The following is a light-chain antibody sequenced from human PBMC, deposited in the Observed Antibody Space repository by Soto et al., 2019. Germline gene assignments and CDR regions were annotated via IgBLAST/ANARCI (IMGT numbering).Light chain of an antibody. J-gene: IGKJ2*01. Sequence: EIVMTQSPATLSVSPGERATLSCRASQSVSSSLAWYQRKPGQAPRLLIYGASTRATGIPARFSGSGSGTEFTLTISSLQSGDFAVYYCQQYSNWPYTFGQGTKVDIK. CDR3: QQYSNWPYT. V-gene: IGKV3-15*01. CDR2: GAS. CDR1: QSVSSS.